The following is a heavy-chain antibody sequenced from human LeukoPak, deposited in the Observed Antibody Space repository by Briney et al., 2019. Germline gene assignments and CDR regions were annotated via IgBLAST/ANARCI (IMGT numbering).Heavy chain of an antibody. J-gene: IGHJ1*01. CDR1: GDSFKNYY. V-gene: IGHV4-59*10. Sequence: PSETLSLTCAVYGDSFKNYYWSWIRQPAGKGLEWIGRIYTSGSTNYNPSLKSRVTISVDTSKNQFSLKLSSVTAADTAMYYCARSSGYYFEYFHHWGQGTLVTVSS. D-gene: IGHD3-22*01. CDR3: ARSSGYYFEYFHH. CDR2: IYTSGST.